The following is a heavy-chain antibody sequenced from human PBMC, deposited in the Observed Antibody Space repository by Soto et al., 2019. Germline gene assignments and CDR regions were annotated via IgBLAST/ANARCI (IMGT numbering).Heavy chain of an antibody. CDR2: IWYDGIRK. D-gene: IGHD3-3*02. CDR1: AFSPSACG. J-gene: IGHJ2*01. CDR3: ARDVDTPSHFNPFD. V-gene: IGHV3-33*01. Sequence: GRSLRVPCEGSAFSPSACGILVCRHAPGKKMEWVAVIWYDGIRKNYGDSVRGRFTVSRDSSKNMVYLQMDSLKVEDTALYYCARDVDTPSHFNPFD.